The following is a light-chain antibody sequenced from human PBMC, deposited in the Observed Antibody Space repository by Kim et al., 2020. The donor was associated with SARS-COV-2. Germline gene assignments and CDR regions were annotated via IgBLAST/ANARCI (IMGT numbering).Light chain of an antibody. CDR2: AAS. Sequence: DIQMTQSPSSLSASVGDRVTITCRASQSINSYLNWYQQKPGKAPKRLIFAASNLQSGVPSSFSGSGSGTDFTLTISSLQPEDFATYYCQQSYSTPYTFGQGTKLEI. J-gene: IGKJ2*01. CDR3: QQSYSTPYT. CDR1: QSINSY. V-gene: IGKV1-39*01.